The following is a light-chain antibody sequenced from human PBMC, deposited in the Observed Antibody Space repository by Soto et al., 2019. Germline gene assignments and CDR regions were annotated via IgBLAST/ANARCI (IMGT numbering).Light chain of an antibody. CDR3: SAYTVSRTYV. J-gene: IGLJ1*01. CDR2: NVY. CDR1: SGDVGAYNF. V-gene: IGLV2-14*03. Sequence: QSVLTQPASVSGSPGQSITISCTGTSGDVGAYNFASWHQQHPGKAPKLMIYNVYDRPSGISYRFSGSKSGNTASLTISGLQGEDEADYYCSAYTVSRTYVFXTGTKVTVL.